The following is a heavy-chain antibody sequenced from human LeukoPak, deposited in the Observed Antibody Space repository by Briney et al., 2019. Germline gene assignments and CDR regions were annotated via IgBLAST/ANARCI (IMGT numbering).Heavy chain of an antibody. CDR3: ARGAFWSGYYIIPNWFDP. CDR1: GGSISSYH. J-gene: IGHJ5*02. V-gene: IGHV4-59*12. D-gene: IGHD3-3*01. Sequence: SETLSLTCTVSGGSISSYHWSWFRQAPGKGLEWIGYIYDSGSTNFNPSLKSRVTISVDTSKNQFSLKLSSVTAADTAVYYCARGAFWSGYYIIPNWFDPWGQGTLVTVSS. CDR2: IYDSGST.